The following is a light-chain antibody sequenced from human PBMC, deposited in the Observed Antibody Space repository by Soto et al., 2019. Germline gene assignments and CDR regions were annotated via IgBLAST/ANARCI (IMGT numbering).Light chain of an antibody. V-gene: IGKV1-5*03. CDR2: KAS. CDR1: PSIRSC. Sequence: DIQMTHSPSTLSPSLGDRVTITGRASPSIRSCLAWYQQKPGTAPKLLIYKASSLPSGVPSRFIGSGSGTEFTLTIRSMQPDDFATYYCQQYNSHWTFGQGTKVDIK. J-gene: IGKJ1*01. CDR3: QQYNSHWT.